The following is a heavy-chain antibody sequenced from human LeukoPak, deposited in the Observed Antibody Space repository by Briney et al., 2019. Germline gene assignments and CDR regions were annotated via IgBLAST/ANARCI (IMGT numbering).Heavy chain of an antibody. V-gene: IGHV3-74*01. CDR3: ARVPRTVVGTKDAKYFQH. D-gene: IGHD6-19*01. CDR1: GFTFSSYW. J-gene: IGHJ1*01. CDR2: INSDGSST. Sequence: GGSLRLSCAASGFTFSSYWMHWVRQAPGKGLVWVSRINSDGSSTNYADPVRGRFTISRDNAKNTLYLQMNSLRAEDTAVYYCARVPRTVVGTKDAKYFQHWGQGTLVTVSS.